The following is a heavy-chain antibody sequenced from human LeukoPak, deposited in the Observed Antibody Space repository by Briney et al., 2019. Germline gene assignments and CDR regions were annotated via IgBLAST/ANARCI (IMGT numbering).Heavy chain of an antibody. V-gene: IGHV3-7*01. CDR3: ARDRQWLDFDY. D-gene: IGHD6-19*01. CDR2: IKRDGSEK. CDR1: GFTLGSYW. J-gene: IGHJ4*02. Sequence: PGGSLRLSCAGTGFTLGSYWMSSVREAPGEGLERVANIKRDGSEKNYVDSVKGRFTISRDNDKNTLYLQMNSLRAEDTAVYYCARDRQWLDFDYWGQGTLVTVSS.